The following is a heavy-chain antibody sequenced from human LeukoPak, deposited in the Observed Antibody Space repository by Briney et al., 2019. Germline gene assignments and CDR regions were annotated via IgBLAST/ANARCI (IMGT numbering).Heavy chain of an antibody. CDR2: INPNSGGT. V-gene: IGHV1-2*02. J-gene: IGHJ4*02. Sequence: ASVKVSCKASGYTFTGYYMHWVRQAPGQGLEWMAWINPNSGGTNYAQKFQGRVTMTRDTSISTAYMELSRLRSDDTAVYYCARVGAVAGTPFDYWGQGTLVTVSS. D-gene: IGHD6-19*01. CDR3: ARVGAVAGTPFDY. CDR1: GYTFTGYY.